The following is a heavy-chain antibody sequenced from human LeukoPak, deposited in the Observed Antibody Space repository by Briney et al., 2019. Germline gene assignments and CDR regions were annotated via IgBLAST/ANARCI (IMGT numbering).Heavy chain of an antibody. V-gene: IGHV3-23*01. CDR3: ARNISGGSNVDY. Sequence: PGGSLRLSCAVSGFTFSSYAMSWVRQAPGKGLEWVSAISGSGDSTSYADSVKGRFSVSRDNSKNTLYLQMNSLRAEDTALYYCARNISGGSNVDYWGQGTLVTVSS. J-gene: IGHJ4*02. CDR1: GFTFSSYA. CDR2: ISGSGDST. D-gene: IGHD6-19*01.